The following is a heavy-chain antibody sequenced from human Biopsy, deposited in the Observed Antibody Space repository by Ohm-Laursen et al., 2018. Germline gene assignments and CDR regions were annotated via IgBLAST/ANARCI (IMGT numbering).Heavy chain of an antibody. CDR3: VLASFDY. Sequence: ASVKVSCKASGYTFTTYYIHWVRQAPGQGLEWMGIINPGGNSTAYTQNIQGRVTMTWDTSTTTVYMELSSLRSEDTAVYYCVLASFDYWGQGTLVTVSS. CDR1: GYTFTTYY. V-gene: IGHV1-46*01. CDR2: INPGGNST. J-gene: IGHJ4*02.